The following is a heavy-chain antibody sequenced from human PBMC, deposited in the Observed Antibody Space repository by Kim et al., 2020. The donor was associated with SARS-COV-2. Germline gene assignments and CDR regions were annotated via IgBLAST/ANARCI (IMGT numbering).Heavy chain of an antibody. D-gene: IGHD3-10*01. V-gene: IGHV5-10-1*01. CDR2: IDPSDSYT. Sequence: GESLKISCKGSGYSFTSYWISWVRQMPGKGLEWMGRIDPSDSYTNYSPSFQGHVTISADKSISTAYLQWSSLKASDTAMYYCARLGSGSYYFYYYYYGMDVWGQGTTVTVSS. CDR3: ARLGSGSYYFYYYYYGMDV. J-gene: IGHJ6*02. CDR1: GYSFTSYW.